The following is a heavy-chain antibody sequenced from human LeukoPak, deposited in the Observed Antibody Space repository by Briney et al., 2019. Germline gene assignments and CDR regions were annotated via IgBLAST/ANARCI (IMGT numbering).Heavy chain of an antibody. CDR1: GYTFTSYY. V-gene: IGHV1-46*01. Sequence: ASVKVSCKASGYTFTSYYMHWVRQAPGQGLEWMEIINPSGGSTSYAQKFQGRVTMTRDTSTSTVYMELSSLRSEDTAVYYCASSYQPLPFDYWGQGTLVTVSS. D-gene: IGHD2-2*01. J-gene: IGHJ4*02. CDR3: ASSYQPLPFDY. CDR2: INPSGGST.